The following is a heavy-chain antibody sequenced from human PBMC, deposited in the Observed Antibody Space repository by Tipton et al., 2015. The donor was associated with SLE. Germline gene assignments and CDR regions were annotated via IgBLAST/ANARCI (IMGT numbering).Heavy chain of an antibody. D-gene: IGHD7-27*01. CDR2: IYHSGST. V-gene: IGHV4-4*02. CDR3: ARGPEELGIPPLFDY. CDR1: GGSIRSSNW. Sequence: TLSLTCAVSGGSIRSSNWWSWVRQPPGKGLEWIGEIYHSGSTNYNPSLKSRVTISVDKSKKQFSLKLSSVTAADTAVYYCARGPEELGIPPLFDYWGQGTLVTVSS. J-gene: IGHJ4*02.